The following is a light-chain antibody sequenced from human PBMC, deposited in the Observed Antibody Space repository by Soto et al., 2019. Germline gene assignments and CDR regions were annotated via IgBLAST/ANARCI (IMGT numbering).Light chain of an antibody. CDR2: EVS. CDR1: NTGSKS. Sequence: LTQPPSVSVAPGQTARITCGGNNTGSKSVHWYQQHPGKAPRLIIYEVSNRPSGVSNRFSGSKSGNTASLTISGLQAEDEANYYCSSYTSSSSYVFARGTKVTV. V-gene: IGLV2-14*01. CDR3: SSYTSSSSYV. J-gene: IGLJ1*01.